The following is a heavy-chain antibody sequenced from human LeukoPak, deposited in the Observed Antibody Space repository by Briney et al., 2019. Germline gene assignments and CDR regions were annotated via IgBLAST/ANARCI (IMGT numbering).Heavy chain of an antibody. CDR1: GSSISNYY. Sequence: SETLSLTCTVSGSSISNYYWGWIRQPAGKGLEWIGRIYTSGGTDYNPSLKSRVTMSVDTSKNHFSLKLTSVTAADTAMYYCARENRDYDGSGYYYRYWGRGTLVTVSP. J-gene: IGHJ4*02. V-gene: IGHV4-4*07. D-gene: IGHD3-22*01. CDR3: ARENRDYDGSGYYYRY. CDR2: IYTSGGT.